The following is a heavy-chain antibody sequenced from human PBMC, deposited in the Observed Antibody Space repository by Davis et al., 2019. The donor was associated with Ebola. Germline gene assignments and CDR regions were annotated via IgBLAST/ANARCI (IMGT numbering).Heavy chain of an antibody. CDR2: IYHSGST. D-gene: IGHD3-10*01. Sequence: SETLSLTCAVSGGSISSSNWWSWVRQPPGKGLEWIGEIYHSGSTNYNPSLKSRVTISVDTSKNQFSLKLSSVTAADTAVYYCARARVIGSGSYYYYYYGMDVWGQGTTVTVSS. CDR3: ARARVIGSGSYYYYYYGMDV. CDR1: GGSISSSNW. J-gene: IGHJ6*02. V-gene: IGHV4-4*02.